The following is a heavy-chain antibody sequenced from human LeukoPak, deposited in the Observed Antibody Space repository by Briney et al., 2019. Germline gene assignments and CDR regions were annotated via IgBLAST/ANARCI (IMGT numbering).Heavy chain of an antibody. CDR1: GGSISSGDYY. CDR3: AREVSRWPYYLDY. V-gene: IGHV4-30-4*01. D-gene: IGHD4-23*01. CDR2: IYYSGST. J-gene: IGHJ4*02. Sequence: SQTLSLTCTVSGGSISSGDYYWSWIRQPPGKGLEWIGYIYYSGSTYYNPSLKSRVTISVDTSKNQFSLKLSSVTAADTAVYYCAREVSRWPYYLDYWGQGTLVTVSS.